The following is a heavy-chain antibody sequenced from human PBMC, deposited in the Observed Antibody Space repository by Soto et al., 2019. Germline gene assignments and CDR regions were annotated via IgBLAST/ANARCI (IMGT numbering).Heavy chain of an antibody. V-gene: IGHV1-69*06. D-gene: IGHD3-3*01. Sequence: QVQLVQSGAEVKKPGSSVKVSCKASGGTFSSYAISWVRQAPGQGLEWMGGIIPSFGTANYAQKFQGRVTIAADKSTSTAYMELSSLRSEETAVYYCASAVLLFLERVGYYDGMDVWGQGTTVNVSS. J-gene: IGHJ6*02. CDR2: IIPSFGTA. CDR1: GGTFSSYA. CDR3: ASAVLLFLERVGYYDGMDV.